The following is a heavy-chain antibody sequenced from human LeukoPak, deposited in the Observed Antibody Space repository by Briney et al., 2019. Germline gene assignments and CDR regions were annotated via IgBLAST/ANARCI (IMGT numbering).Heavy chain of an antibody. CDR3: AKDRTGYSYGYVD. CDR2: ISGDGGIT. CDR1: GSTFSSHA. D-gene: IGHD5-18*01. V-gene: IGHV3-23*01. J-gene: IGHJ4*02. Sequence: PGGSLRLSCAASGSTFSSHAMTWVRQAPGKGLEWVSTISGDGGITYYADSVKGRFTISRDNSKNTLYLQMNSLRAEDTAVYYCAKDRTGYSYGYVDWGQGTLVTVSS.